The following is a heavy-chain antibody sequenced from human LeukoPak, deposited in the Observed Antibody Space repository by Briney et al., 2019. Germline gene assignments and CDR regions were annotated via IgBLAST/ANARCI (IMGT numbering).Heavy chain of an antibody. J-gene: IGHJ6*02. CDR3: ARVSGWPRFGMDV. CDR2: IYYSGST. Sequence: PSETLSLTCTVTGGSISSYYWSWIRQPPGKGLVWIGYIYYSGSTNYNPSLKSRVTISVDTSKNQFSLKLSSVTAADTAVYYCARVSGWPRFGMDVWGQGTTVTVSS. D-gene: IGHD6-19*01. V-gene: IGHV4-59*01. CDR1: GGSISSYY.